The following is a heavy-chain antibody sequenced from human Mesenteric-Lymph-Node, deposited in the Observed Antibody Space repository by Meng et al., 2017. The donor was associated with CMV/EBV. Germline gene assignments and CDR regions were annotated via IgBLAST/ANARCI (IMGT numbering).Heavy chain of an antibody. CDR1: GFSISSGYY. CDR2: IYYNGGP. CDR3: AKDFGAPHDSSGYYYVYYYGMDV. D-gene: IGHD3-22*01. J-gene: IGHJ6*02. Sequence: GSLRLSCNVSGFSISSGYYWGWIRQTPGKGLDWIGSIYYNGGPHYSPSFKGRATISIDTSKTSFSLKLTSVTAADTAVYYCAKDFGAPHDSSGYYYVYYYGMDVWGQGTTVTVSS. V-gene: IGHV4-38-2*02.